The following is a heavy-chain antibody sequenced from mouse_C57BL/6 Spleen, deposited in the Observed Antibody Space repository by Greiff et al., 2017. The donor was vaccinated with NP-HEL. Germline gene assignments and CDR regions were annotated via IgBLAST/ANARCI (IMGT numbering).Heavy chain of an antibody. Sequence: EVQLQQSGPELVKPGASVKIPCKASGYTFTDYNMDWVKQSHGKSLEWIGDINPNNGGTIYNQKFKGKATLTVDNSSSTAYMELRSLTSDDTAVYYCARTYYYGSSYWYFDVWGTGTTVTVSS. CDR2: INPNNGGT. CDR1: GYTFTDYN. J-gene: IGHJ1*03. CDR3: ARTYYYGSSYWYFDV. D-gene: IGHD1-1*01. V-gene: IGHV1-18*01.